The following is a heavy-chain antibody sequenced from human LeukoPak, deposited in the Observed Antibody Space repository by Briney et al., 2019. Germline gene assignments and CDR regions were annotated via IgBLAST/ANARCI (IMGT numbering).Heavy chain of an antibody. CDR2: IWHDGSKK. V-gene: IGHV3-33*06. CDR3: AKEKSQGLGAYDM. Sequence: PGGSLRLSCAASGFTFSSYVMHWVRQAPGKGLEWVAVIWHDGSKKDYADSVKGRVTISRDNSKNTLYLQMNSLRAEDTAVYYCAKEKSQGLGAYDMWGQGTMVTVSS. CDR1: GFTFSSYV. D-gene: IGHD3/OR15-3a*01. J-gene: IGHJ3*02.